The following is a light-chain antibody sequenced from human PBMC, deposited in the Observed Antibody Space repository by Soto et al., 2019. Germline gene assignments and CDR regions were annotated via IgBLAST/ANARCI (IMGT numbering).Light chain of an antibody. V-gene: IGLV2-11*01. CDR1: SSDVGGYNY. CDR3: CSYAGSYTFV. CDR2: DVS. J-gene: IGLJ1*01. Sequence: QPVLTQPRSVSGSPGQSVTISCTGTSSDVGGYNYVSWYQQHPGKAPKLMIYDVSKRPSGVPDRFSGSKSGNTASLTISGLQDEDEADYYCCSYAGSYTFVFGTGTKLTVL.